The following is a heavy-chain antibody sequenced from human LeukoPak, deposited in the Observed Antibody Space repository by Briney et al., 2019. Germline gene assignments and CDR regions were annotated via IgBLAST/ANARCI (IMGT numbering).Heavy chain of an antibody. J-gene: IGHJ4*02. Sequence: ASVKVSCKASGGTFSSYAISWVRQAPGQALEWMGGIIPIFGTANYAQKFQGRVTITADESTSTAYMELSSLRSEDTAVYYCATGLPLYYFDYWGQGTLVTVSS. V-gene: IGHV1-69*13. CDR2: IIPIFGTA. CDR3: ATGLPLYYFDY. CDR1: GGTFSSYA. D-gene: IGHD5-12*01.